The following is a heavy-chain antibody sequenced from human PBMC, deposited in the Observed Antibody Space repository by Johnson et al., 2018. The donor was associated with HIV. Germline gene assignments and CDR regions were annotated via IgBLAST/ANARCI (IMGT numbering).Heavy chain of an antibody. CDR3: KFGDHDAFDI. Sequence: QVQLVESGGGVVQPGRSLRLSCAASGFIFSDYGMHWVRQAPGKGLEWVAFIRYDGSNKYYADSVKGRFTISRDNSKNTLYLQMNSLRPEDTAVYYCKFGDHDAFDIWGQGTMVTVSS. J-gene: IGHJ3*02. CDR2: IRYDGSNK. V-gene: IGHV3-30*02. D-gene: IGHD3-10*01. CDR1: GFIFSDYG.